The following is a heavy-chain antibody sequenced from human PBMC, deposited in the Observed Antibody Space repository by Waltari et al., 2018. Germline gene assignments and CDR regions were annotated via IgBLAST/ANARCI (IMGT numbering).Heavy chain of an antibody. CDR1: GFTVSDTY. CDR3: ARIIRDGPSGFYGIAAFDL. Sequence: DVQLVETGGGLIQPGGSLRLSCSVSGFTVSDTYMTWVRQAPAKGLAWVSVIYSGGNTYYAASVTGRFTISRDNINNILFLQMNNLRAEDTATYYCARIIRDGPSGFYGIAAFDLWGQGTMVTVSS. CDR2: IYSGGNT. D-gene: IGHD3-22*01. V-gene: IGHV3-53*02. J-gene: IGHJ3*01.